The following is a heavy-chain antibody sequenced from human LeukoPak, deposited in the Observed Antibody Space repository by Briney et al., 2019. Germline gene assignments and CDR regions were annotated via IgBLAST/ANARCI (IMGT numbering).Heavy chain of an antibody. D-gene: IGHD4-23*01. J-gene: IGHJ2*01. V-gene: IGHV3-33*01. CDR1: GFTFSTYG. Sequence: GGSLRLSCAASGFTFSTYGMHWVRQAPGKGLEWVAVIWYDGSNKYYADSVEGRFTISRDNSKNTLYLQMNSLRAEDTAVYYCARGATPYGGNWYFDLWGRGTLVTVSS. CDR3: ARGATPYGGNWYFDL. CDR2: IWYDGSNK.